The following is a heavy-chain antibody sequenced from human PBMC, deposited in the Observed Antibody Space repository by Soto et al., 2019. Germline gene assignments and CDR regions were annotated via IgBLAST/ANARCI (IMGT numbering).Heavy chain of an antibody. CDR1: GGSISSGGYS. V-gene: IGHV4-30-2*02. CDR3: ARLATRYYFDY. CDR2: IYHSGST. D-gene: IGHD1-1*01. Sequence: SETLSLTCAVSGGSISSGGYSWSWIRQPPGKGLEWIGYIYHSGSTYYNPSLKSRVTISVDRSKNQFSLKMSSVTAADAAVYYCARLATRYYFDYWGQGTLVTVSS. J-gene: IGHJ4*02.